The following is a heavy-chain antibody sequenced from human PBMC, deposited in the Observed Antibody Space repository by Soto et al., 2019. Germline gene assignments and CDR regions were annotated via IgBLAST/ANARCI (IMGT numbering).Heavy chain of an antibody. Sequence: PSETLSLTCAVSGGSISSGGYSWSWIRQPLGKGLEWIGYIYYSGSTYYNPSLKSRVTISVDTSKNQFSLKLSSVTAADTAVYYGARESEENYGCVVDWGQGTLVTVSS. CDR1: GGSISSGGYS. CDR3: ARESEENYGCVVD. CDR2: IYYSGST. J-gene: IGHJ4*02. V-gene: IGHV4-31*11. D-gene: IGHD4-17*01.